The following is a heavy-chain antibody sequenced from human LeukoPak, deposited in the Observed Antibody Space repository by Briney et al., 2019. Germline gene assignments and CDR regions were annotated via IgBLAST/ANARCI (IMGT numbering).Heavy chain of an antibody. J-gene: IGHJ6*02. V-gene: IGHV3-23*01. CDR3: AKSRLYSNYYYYYGMDV. D-gene: IGHD4-11*01. Sequence: GGSLRLSCAASGFTFSSYAMSWVRQAPGKGLEWVSGISDSGGYTYYADSVKGRFTISRDKSKNTLYLQMNSLRAEDTAVYSCAKSRLYSNYYYYYGMDVWGQGTTVTVSS. CDR2: ISDSGGYT. CDR1: GFTFSSYA.